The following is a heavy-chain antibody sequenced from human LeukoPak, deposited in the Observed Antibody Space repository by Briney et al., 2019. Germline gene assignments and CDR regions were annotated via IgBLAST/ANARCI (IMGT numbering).Heavy chain of an antibody. D-gene: IGHD1-26*01. V-gene: IGHV1-46*01. CDR1: GYTFTSYY. CDR3: ARGDSGSYYY. J-gene: IGHJ4*02. Sequence: ASGKVSCKAAGYTFTSYYMHWVRQAPGQGLEWRGLIKPTGGGTIYAEKFQGRVTMTRDTSASTVYMELGSLTSEDTAMYYCARGDSGSYYYWGQGTLVTVSS. CDR2: IKPTGGGT.